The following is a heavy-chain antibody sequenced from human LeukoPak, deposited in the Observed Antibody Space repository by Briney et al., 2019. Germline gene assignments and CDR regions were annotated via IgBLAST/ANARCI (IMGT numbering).Heavy chain of an antibody. CDR1: GDFISRSSYY. CDR2: IYYSGST. D-gene: IGHD3-22*01. CDR3: ARLRDGSGYLSLFYYYMDV. J-gene: IGHJ6*03. V-gene: IGHV4-39*01. Sequence: PSETLSLTCTVSGDFISRSSYYWGWIRQPPGKGLEWIGSIYYSGSTYYNPSLKSRVTISVDTSKDQFSLKLSSVTAADTAVYYCARLRDGSGYLSLFYYYMDVWGKGTTVTVSS.